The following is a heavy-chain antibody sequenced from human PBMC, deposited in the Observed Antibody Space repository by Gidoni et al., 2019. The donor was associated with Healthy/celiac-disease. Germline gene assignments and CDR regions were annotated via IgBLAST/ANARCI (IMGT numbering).Heavy chain of an antibody. V-gene: IGHV4-39*07. J-gene: IGHJ4*02. CDR1: GGSISSSSCY. Sequence: QLQLQESGPGLVKPSETLSLTCTVSGGSISSSSCYWGWIRQPPGQGLEWIGSIYYSGSTYYNPSLKSRVTISVDTSKNQFSLKLSSVTAADTAVYYCARDSPQDDSTTNFDYWGQGTLVTVSS. CDR3: ARDSPQDDSTTNFDY. D-gene: IGHD3-3*01. CDR2: IYYSGST.